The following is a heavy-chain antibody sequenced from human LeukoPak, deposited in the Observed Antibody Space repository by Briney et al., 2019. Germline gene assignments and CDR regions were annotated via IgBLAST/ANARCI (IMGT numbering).Heavy chain of an antibody. J-gene: IGHJ4*02. Sequence: GGSLRLSCAASGFAFSSYWMHWVRQVPGKGLVWVSRITRDGSGANYADSVKGRFTISRDNARSTLYLQMNSLRAEGTAVYYCARDGDGYNFDYWGQGALVIVSS. V-gene: IGHV3-74*01. CDR1: GFAFSSYW. CDR3: ARDGDGYNFDY. CDR2: ITRDGSGA. D-gene: IGHD5-24*01.